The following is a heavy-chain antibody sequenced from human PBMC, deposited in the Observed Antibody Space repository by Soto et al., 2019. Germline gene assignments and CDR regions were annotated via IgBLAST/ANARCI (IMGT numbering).Heavy chain of an antibody. J-gene: IGHJ6*02. V-gene: IGHV4-4*07. CDR2: FYYSGNT. Sequence: SETLSLTCTVSGDSISDYYWSWIRQPAGKGLEWIGRFYYSGNTKSNPSLKSRVTMSADTPKNQFSLSLRSVTAADSAIYYCARMYNSGFYRPEGDYFFYGMDVWGQGTTVTVSS. D-gene: IGHD6-19*01. CDR1: GDSISDYY. CDR3: ARMYNSGFYRPEGDYFFYGMDV.